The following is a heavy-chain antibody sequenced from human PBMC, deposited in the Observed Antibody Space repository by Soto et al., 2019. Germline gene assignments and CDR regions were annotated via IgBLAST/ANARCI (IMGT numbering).Heavy chain of an antibody. CDR2: IIPILGIA. J-gene: IGHJ3*02. V-gene: IGHV1-69*02. Sequence: VKVSCKASGGTFSSYTISWVRQAPGQGLEWMGRIIPILGIANYAQKFQGRVTITADKSTSTAYMELSSLRSEDTAVYYCARSEVVPAQDAFDIWGQGTMVTVSS. D-gene: IGHD2-2*01. CDR3: ARSEVVPAQDAFDI. CDR1: GGTFSSYT.